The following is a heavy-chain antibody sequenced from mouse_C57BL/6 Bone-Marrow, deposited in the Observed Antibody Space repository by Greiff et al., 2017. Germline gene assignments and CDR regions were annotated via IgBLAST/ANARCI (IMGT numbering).Heavy chain of an antibody. V-gene: IGHV5-6*01. CDR3: ARRGYGSSSLYYFDY. D-gene: IGHD1-1*01. CDR2: ISSGGSYN. J-gene: IGHJ2*01. Sequence: EVMLVESGGDLVKPGGSLKLSCAASGFTFRSYGMSWVRQTPDKRLEWVATISSGGSYNYYPYSVKGRFTFSRDNSKNTLYLKISSLKSEDTAMYYCARRGYGSSSLYYFDYWGQGTTLTVSS. CDR1: GFTFRSYG.